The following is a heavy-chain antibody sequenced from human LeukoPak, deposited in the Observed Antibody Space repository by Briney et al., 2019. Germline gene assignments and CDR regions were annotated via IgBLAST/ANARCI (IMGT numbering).Heavy chain of an antibody. D-gene: IGHD4-23*01. CDR2: VSDSGSGT. J-gene: IGHJ4*02. Sequence: GSLRLSCAASGFTFNNYAMNWVRQAPGKGLEWVSAVSDSGSGTYYADSVKGRCTISRDNSKNTLYLQMNSLRVEDTAVYYCAKYAPPTTVVTRFFDYWGQGTLVTVSS. CDR3: AKYAPPTTVVTRFFDY. CDR1: GFTFNNYA. V-gene: IGHV3-23*01.